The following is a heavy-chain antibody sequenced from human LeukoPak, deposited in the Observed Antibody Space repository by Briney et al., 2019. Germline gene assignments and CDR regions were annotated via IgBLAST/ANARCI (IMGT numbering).Heavy chain of an antibody. D-gene: IGHD5-18*01. CDR2: IYHSGST. J-gene: IGHJ5*02. Sequence: PSETLSLTCAVSGGSISSSNWWSWVRQPPGKGLEWIGEIYHSGSTDYNPSLKSRVTISVDKSKNQFSLKLSSVTAADTAVYYCARDYAVDTARGWFDPWGQGTLVTVSS. V-gene: IGHV4-4*02. CDR3: ARDYAVDTARGWFDP. CDR1: GGSISSSNW.